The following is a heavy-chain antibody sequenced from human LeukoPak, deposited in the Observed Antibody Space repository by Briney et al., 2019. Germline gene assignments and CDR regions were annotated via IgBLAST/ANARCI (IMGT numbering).Heavy chain of an antibody. Sequence: GGSLRLSCAVSGITLSNYVMSWVRQAPGKGLEGVAGLSGSGGGTNYADSVQGRFTISRDNTKNTLYLQMNSLRAEDTAVYFCAKRGVVIRVFLVGFHKEAYYFDSWGQGALVTVSS. V-gene: IGHV3-23*01. J-gene: IGHJ4*02. CDR1: GITLSNYV. CDR2: LSGSGGGT. CDR3: AKRGVVIRVFLVGFHKEAYYFDS. D-gene: IGHD3-10*01.